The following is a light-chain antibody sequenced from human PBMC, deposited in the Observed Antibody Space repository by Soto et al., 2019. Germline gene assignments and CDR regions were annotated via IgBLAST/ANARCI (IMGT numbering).Light chain of an antibody. V-gene: IGLV1-51*01. J-gene: IGLJ1*01. CDR2: DDN. CDR1: SANIGGNS. Sequence: QSVLTQPPSVSAAPGQKVTISCSGSSANIGGNSVSWYQQLPGTAPKLLIYDDNKRPSGIPDRFSGSKSGTSATLGITGFQTGDEADYYCGSWDSSLTAYGXGTGTKVTGL. CDR3: GSWDSSLTAYG.